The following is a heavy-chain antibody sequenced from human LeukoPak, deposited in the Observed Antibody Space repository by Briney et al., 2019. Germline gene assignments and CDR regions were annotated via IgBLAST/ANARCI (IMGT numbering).Heavy chain of an antibody. CDR2: ISSSSRYI. Sequence: GGSLRLSCAASGFTFSSYSMNWVRQAPGKGLEWVSSISSSSRYIYYADSVKGRFTISRDNAKNSLYLQMNSLRAEDTAVYYCARKWLTTSFDIWGQGTMVTVSS. CDR3: ARKWLTTSFDI. J-gene: IGHJ3*02. D-gene: IGHD2/OR15-2a*01. V-gene: IGHV3-21*01. CDR1: GFTFSSYS.